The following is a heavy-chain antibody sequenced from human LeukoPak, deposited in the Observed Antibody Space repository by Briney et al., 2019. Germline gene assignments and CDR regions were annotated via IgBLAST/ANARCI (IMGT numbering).Heavy chain of an antibody. CDR2: TYYSGST. V-gene: IGHV4-59*01. J-gene: IGHJ6*02. CDR3: ARDLKSGSYWGDYYYYGMGV. Sequence: SETLSLTCTVSGGSISSYYWSWIRQPPGKGLEWIGYTYYSGSTNYNPSLKSRVTISVDTSRNQFSLKLSSVTAADTAVYYCARDLKSGSYWGDYYYYGMGVWGQGTTVTVSS. D-gene: IGHD1-26*01. CDR1: GGSISSYY.